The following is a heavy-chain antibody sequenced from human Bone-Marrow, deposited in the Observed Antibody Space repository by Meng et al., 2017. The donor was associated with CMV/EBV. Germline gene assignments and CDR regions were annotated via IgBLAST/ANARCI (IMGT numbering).Heavy chain of an antibody. J-gene: IGHJ3*02. Sequence: ASVKVSCKASGYTFTGYYMHWVRQAPGQGLEWMGIINPSGGSTSYAQKFQGRVTMTRDTSTSTVYMELSSLRSEDTAVYYCATVAGMEESDALDIWGQGTMVTV. D-gene: IGHD6-19*01. CDR3: ATVAGMEESDALDI. CDR2: INPSGGST. V-gene: IGHV1-46*01. CDR1: GYTFTGYY.